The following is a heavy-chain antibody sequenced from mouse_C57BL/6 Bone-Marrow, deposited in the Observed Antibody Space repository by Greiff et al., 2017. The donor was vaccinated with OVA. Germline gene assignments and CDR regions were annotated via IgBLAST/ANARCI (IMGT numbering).Heavy chain of an antibody. CDR3: VRGALYWFAY. CDR2: IRSKSNNYAT. CDR1: GFSFNTYA. J-gene: IGHJ3*01. Sequence: EVKLVESGGGLVQPKGSLKLSCAASGFSFNTYAMNWVRQAPGKGLEWVARIRSKSNNYATYYADSVKDRFTISRDDSESMLYLQMNNLKTEDTAMYYCVRGALYWFAYWGQGTLVTVSA. V-gene: IGHV10-1*01. D-gene: IGHD1-2*01.